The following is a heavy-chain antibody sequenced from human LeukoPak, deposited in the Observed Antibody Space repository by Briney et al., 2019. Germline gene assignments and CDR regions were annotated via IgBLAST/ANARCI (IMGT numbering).Heavy chain of an antibody. CDR2: ISHDGSNK. V-gene: IGHV3-30*01. CDR3: AASPKYSSSWYEYFDP. D-gene: IGHD6-13*01. CDR1: GFTFSNYA. J-gene: IGHJ5*02. Sequence: PGRSLRLSCAASGFTFSNYAVHWVRQAPGKGLEWVAVISHDGSNKYYADSVKGRFTISRDNSMNTLFLQMNSLRAEDTAMYYCAASPKYSSSWYEYFDPWGQGALVTVSS.